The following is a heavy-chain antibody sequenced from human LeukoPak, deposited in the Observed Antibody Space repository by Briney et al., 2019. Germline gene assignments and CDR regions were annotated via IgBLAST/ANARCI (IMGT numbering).Heavy chain of an antibody. J-gene: IGHJ4*02. CDR1: GYTFTSYG. D-gene: IGHD1-14*01. Sequence: ASVSVSCAGPGYTFTSYGISWVRQAPGQGLEWVWWVSAYNGNTNTAQKLQGRDTMTTDTSTSTAYMELRSLRSDNTAVYYCAREPDARLPDDYSGQGTPVTPSS. V-gene: IGHV1-18*01. CDR3: AREPDARLPDDY. CDR2: VSAYNGNT.